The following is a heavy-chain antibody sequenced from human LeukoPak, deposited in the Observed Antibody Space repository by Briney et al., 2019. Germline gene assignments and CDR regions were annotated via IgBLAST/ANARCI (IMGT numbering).Heavy chain of an antibody. CDR3: ATGYGSSGSPFDY. CDR1: GYTLTELS. Sequence: GASVKVSCKVSGYTLTELSMHWVRQAPGKGLELMGGLDPEDGETIYAQKFQGRVTMTEDTSTDTAYMELSSLRSEDTAVYYCATGYGSSGSPFDYWGQGTLVTVSS. V-gene: IGHV1-24*01. J-gene: IGHJ4*02. D-gene: IGHD3-22*01. CDR2: LDPEDGET.